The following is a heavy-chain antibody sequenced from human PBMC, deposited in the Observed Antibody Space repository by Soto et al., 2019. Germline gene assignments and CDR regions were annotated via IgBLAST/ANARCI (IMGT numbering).Heavy chain of an antibody. CDR1: GFTFRSYS. Sequence: GGSLRLSCAASGFTFRSYSMNWVRQAPGKGLEWVSYISSTSSAIWYADSLKGRFIISRDNAENSLYLQMHSLRAEDTAAYFCARGWGCSSGSCYFTSWGQGTLVTVSS. CDR2: ISSTSSAI. CDR3: ARGWGCSSGSCYFTS. D-gene: IGHD2-15*01. J-gene: IGHJ5*02. V-gene: IGHV3-48*04.